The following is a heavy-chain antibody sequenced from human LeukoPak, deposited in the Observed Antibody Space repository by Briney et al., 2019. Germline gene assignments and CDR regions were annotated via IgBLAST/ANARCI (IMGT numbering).Heavy chain of an antibody. CDR2: INSDGSIT. V-gene: IGHV3-74*01. Sequence: GGSLRLSCAASGFTFSSYWMHWVRQAPGKGLVWVSRINSDGSITGYADFVKGRFTIPRDNAKNSLYLQMNSLRAEDTAVYYCAGGSGWYEIDYWGQGTLVTVSS. CDR1: GFTFSSYW. CDR3: AGGSGWYEIDY. D-gene: IGHD6-19*01. J-gene: IGHJ4*02.